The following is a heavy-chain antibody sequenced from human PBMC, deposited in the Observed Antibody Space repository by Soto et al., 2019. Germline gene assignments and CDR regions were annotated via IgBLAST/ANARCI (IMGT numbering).Heavy chain of an antibody. J-gene: IGHJ4*02. V-gene: IGHV6-1*01. CDR1: GDSVSSTSTA. CDR3: ARGSYYSGWV. D-gene: IGHD6-19*01. CDR2: TYYRSKWYS. Sequence: SQTLSLTCAISGDSVSSTSTAWSWIRQSPSRGLEWLGRTYYRSKWYSDYAVSVKSRITINPDTSKNQFSLQLNSVTPEDTAVYYCARGSYYSGWVWGQGTLVTVTS.